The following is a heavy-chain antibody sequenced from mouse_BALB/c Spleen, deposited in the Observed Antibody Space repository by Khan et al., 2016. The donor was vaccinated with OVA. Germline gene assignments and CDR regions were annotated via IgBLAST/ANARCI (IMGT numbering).Heavy chain of an antibody. CDR1: GYSFTTYY. J-gene: IGHJ3*01. CDR2: IDPFNDDT. CDR3: ARHVSISWFAY. V-gene: IGHV1S135*01. D-gene: IGHD1-1*01. Sequence: VQLQQPGPELMKPGASVKISCKASGYSFTTYYIHWVKQSHGKSLEWIGYIDPFNDDTNYNQKFKGKATLTVDKSSSTAYMHLSSLTSEDSAVYYCARHVSISWFAYWGQGTLVTVSA.